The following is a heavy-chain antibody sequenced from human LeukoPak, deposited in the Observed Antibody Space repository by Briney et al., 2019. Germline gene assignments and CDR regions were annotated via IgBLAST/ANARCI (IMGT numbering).Heavy chain of an antibody. J-gene: IGHJ4*02. Sequence: PGGSLRLSCVASGSTFSSYGMHWVRQAPGKGLEWVTVISYDGSNKYYEDSVKGRFNISRDNSKNTLYLQMNSLRGEDTAVYYCARERSSTGYFDYWGQGTLVTVSS. CDR1: GSTFSSYG. V-gene: IGHV3-30*03. CDR2: ISYDGSNK. CDR3: ARERSSTGYFDY. D-gene: IGHD6-6*01.